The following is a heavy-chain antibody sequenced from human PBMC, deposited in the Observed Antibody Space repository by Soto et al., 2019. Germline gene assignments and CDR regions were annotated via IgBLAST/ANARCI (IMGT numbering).Heavy chain of an antibody. CDR1: GFTFSSYA. CDR2: ISYDGSNK. D-gene: IGHD6-13*01. Sequence: GGSLRLSCAASGFTFSSYAMHWVRQAPGKGLEWVAVISYDGSNKYYADSVKGRFTISRDNSKNTLYLQMNSLRAEDTAVYYCARVGSSSMPYYYYGMDVWGQGTTVTVSS. CDR3: ARVGSSSMPYYYYGMDV. J-gene: IGHJ6*02. V-gene: IGHV3-30-3*01.